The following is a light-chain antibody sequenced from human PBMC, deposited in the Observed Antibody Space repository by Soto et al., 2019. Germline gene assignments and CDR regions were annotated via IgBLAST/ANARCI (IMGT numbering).Light chain of an antibody. CDR3: GTWDSSLSAGGV. V-gene: IGLV1-51*02. J-gene: IGLJ1*01. Sequence: QSVLTQPPSVSAAPGQTVTIYCSGSSSNIGNNYVSWYQQLPGTAPKLLIYENNKRPSGIPDRFSGSKSGTSATLGITGLQTGDEADYYCGTWDSSLSAGGVFGTGTKVTVL. CDR1: SSNIGNNY. CDR2: ENN.